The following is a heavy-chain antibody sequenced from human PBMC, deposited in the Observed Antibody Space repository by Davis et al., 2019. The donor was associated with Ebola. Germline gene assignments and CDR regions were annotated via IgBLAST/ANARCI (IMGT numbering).Heavy chain of an antibody. CDR3: ARDGYNQYYGMDV. J-gene: IGHJ6*02. V-gene: IGHV3-53*01. CDR1: EFTFSDHS. CDR2: IYSGGIT. D-gene: IGHD5-24*01. Sequence: GESLKISCAASEFTFSDHSMSWVRQAPGKGLEWVSVIYSGGITYHADSVKGRFTISRDNSKNTLYLQMNSLRAEDTAVYYCARDGYNQYYGMDVWGQGTAVTVSS.